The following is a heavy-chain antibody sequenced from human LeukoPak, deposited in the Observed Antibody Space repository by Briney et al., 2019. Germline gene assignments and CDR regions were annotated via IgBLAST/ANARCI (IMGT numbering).Heavy chain of an antibody. J-gene: IGHJ4*02. CDR1: GFTFSSYS. Sequence: GGSLRLSCAASGFTFSSYSMNWVRQAPGKGLEWVSYISSSSSTIYYADSVKGRFTISRDNSKNTLYLQMNSLRAEDTAVYYCARDLTVTTLDYWGQGTLVTVSS. D-gene: IGHD4-17*01. V-gene: IGHV3-48*01. CDR2: ISSSSSTI. CDR3: ARDLTVTTLDY.